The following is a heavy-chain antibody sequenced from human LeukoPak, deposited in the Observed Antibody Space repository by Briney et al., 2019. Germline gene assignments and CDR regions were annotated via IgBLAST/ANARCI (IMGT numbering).Heavy chain of an antibody. D-gene: IGHD1-26*01. Sequence: GGSLRLSCATSGFTFSSYAMSWVRQAPGKGLEWVSAISGSGGSTYYADSVKGRFTISSDNSKNTLYLQMNSLRAEDTAVYYCAKGGSSLYFFDYWGQGTLVTVSS. J-gene: IGHJ4*02. V-gene: IGHV3-23*01. CDR3: AKGGSSLYFFDY. CDR1: GFTFSSYA. CDR2: ISGSGGST.